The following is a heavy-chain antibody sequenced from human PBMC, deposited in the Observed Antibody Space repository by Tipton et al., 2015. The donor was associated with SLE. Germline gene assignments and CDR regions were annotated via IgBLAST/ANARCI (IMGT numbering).Heavy chain of an antibody. CDR3: ARTRIVGAKGDAFDI. CDR1: GFTFSDYY. Sequence: SLRLSCAASGFTFSDYYMSWIRQAPGKGLEWVSYISSSSSYTNYADSVKGRFTISRDNAKNSLYLQMNSLRAEDTAVYYCARTRIVGAKGDAFDIWGQGTMVTVSS. J-gene: IGHJ3*02. CDR2: ISSSSSYT. V-gene: IGHV3-11*06. D-gene: IGHD1-26*01.